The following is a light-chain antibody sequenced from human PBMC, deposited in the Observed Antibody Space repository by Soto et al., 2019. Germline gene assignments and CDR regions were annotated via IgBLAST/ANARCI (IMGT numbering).Light chain of an antibody. J-gene: IGKJ2*01. CDR1: QSISTW. CDR2: KAS. CDR3: QQYYYEPST. Sequence: DIQLTQSPSTLSASVGDRVTITCRASQSISTWLAWYQQQPGEAPKLLIYKASSLETGVPSRFSGSGSGTEFTLTISSLQPDDFATDYCQQYYYEPSTYGQGTKLEIK. V-gene: IGKV1-5*03.